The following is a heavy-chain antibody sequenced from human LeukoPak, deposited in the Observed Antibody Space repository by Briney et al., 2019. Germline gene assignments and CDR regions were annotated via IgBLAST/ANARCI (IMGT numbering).Heavy chain of an antibody. D-gene: IGHD3-10*01. CDR1: GGFISSYY. V-gene: IGHV4-59*01. CDR2: IYYSGST. CDR3: AREHGSTVRGASGFDY. Sequence: SETLSLTCTVSGGFISSYYWSWIRQPPGKGLEWIGYIYYSGSTNYNPSLKSRVTISVDMSKNQFSLKLSSVTAADTAVYYCAREHGSTVRGASGFDYWGQGTLVTVSS. J-gene: IGHJ4*02.